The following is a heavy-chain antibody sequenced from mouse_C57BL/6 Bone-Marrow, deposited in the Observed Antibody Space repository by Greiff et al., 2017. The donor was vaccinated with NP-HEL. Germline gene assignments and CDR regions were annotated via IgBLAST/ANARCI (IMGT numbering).Heavy chain of an antibody. CDR2: ILPGSGST. D-gene: IGHD1-1*01. CDR3: ARLSLLRYLCFDY. Sequence: QVQLQQSGAELMKPGASLKLSCKATGYTFTGYWIEWVKQRPGHGLEWIGEILPGSGSTNYNEKFKGKATFTAATSSKTAYMQLSSLTTEDSAIYYCARLSLLRYLCFDYWGQGTTLTVSS. V-gene: IGHV1-9*01. CDR1: GYTFTGYW. J-gene: IGHJ2*01.